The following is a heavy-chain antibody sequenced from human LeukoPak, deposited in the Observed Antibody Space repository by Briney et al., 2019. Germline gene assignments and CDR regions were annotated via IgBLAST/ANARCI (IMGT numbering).Heavy chain of an antibody. D-gene: IGHD3-22*01. V-gene: IGHV4-39*07. J-gene: IGHJ3*02. Sequence: PSETLSLTCTVSGGSISSSSYYWGWIRQPPGKGLEWIGSIYYSGSTYYNPSLKSRVTISVDTSKNQFSLKLSSVTAADTAVYYCARGGWGTYYYDSSGYYRAFDIWGQGTMVTVSS. CDR2: IYYSGST. CDR3: ARGGWGTYYYDSSGYYRAFDI. CDR1: GGSISSSSYY.